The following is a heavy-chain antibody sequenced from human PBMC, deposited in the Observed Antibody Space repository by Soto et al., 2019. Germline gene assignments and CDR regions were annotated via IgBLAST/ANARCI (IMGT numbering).Heavy chain of an antibody. J-gene: IGHJ6*03. V-gene: IGHV3-30*18. CDR3: AKGHVHYDDCNYYCNDV. Sequence: GGSLRLSCAASGFTFSSYGMHWVRQAPGKGLEWVSVISYDGSNKYYADSVKGRFTISRDNSKNTLYLQMNSLRAEDTAVYYYAKGHVHYDDCNYYCNDVWGKGTMVTVSS. D-gene: IGHD3-22*01. CDR1: GFTFSSYG. CDR2: ISYDGSNK.